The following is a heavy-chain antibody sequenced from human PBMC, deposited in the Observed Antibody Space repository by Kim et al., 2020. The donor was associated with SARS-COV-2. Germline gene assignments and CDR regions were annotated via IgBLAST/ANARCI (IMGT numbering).Heavy chain of an antibody. D-gene: IGHD3-10*01. J-gene: IGHJ4*02. CDR1: GGSFSGYY. V-gene: IGHV4-34*01. CDR2: INHSGST. CDR3: ARWPTKYYYGSGSYRAGYFDY. Sequence: SETLSLTCAVYGGSFSGYYWSWIRQPPGKGLEWIGEINHSGSTNYNPSLKSRVTISVDTSKNQFSLKLSSVTAADTAVYYCARWPTKYYYGSGSYRAGYFDYWGQGTLVTVSS.